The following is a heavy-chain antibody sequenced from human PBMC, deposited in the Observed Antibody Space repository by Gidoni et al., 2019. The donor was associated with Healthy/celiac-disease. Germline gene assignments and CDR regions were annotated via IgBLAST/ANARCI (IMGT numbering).Heavy chain of an antibody. CDR3: ARRGGYSYGHGTNWFDP. CDR1: RFPFSSYA. V-gene: IGHV3-23*01. D-gene: IGHD5-18*01. J-gene: IGHJ5*02. CDR2: IRGSGGST. Sequence: EVQLLGSGGGLVQPGGSLRLSCAASRFPFSSYAMSWVRQATGKGLEWVSAIRGSGGSTYYAASVKGRFTISRDNSKNTLYLQMNSLRAEDTAVYYCARRGGYSYGHGTNWFDPWGQGTLVTVSS.